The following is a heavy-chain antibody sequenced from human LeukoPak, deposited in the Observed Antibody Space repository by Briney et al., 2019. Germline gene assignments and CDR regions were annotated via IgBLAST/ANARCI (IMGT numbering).Heavy chain of an antibody. Sequence: GESLKISCKGSGYSFTSYWIGWVRQMPGKGLEWMGIIYPGDSDTRYSPSFQGQVTISADKSISTAYLQWSSLKASDTAMYYCARLPYIAAAGTNYYYGMDVWGQGTTVTVSS. CDR2: IYPGDSDT. D-gene: IGHD6-13*01. J-gene: IGHJ6*02. CDR3: ARLPYIAAAGTNYYYGMDV. V-gene: IGHV5-51*01. CDR1: GYSFTSYW.